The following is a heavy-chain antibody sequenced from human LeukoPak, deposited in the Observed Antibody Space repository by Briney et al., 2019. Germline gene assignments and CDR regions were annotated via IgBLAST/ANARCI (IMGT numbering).Heavy chain of an antibody. D-gene: IGHD1-26*01. CDR3: ARPPRYSGNWFDP. Sequence: SETLSLTCAVSGGSISSSNWWSWVRQPPGKGLEWIGEIYHSGSTNYNPSLKSRVTISVDTSKNQFSLKLSSVTAADTAVYYCARPPRYSGNWFDPWGQGTLVTVSS. V-gene: IGHV4-4*02. J-gene: IGHJ5*02. CDR2: IYHSGST. CDR1: GGSISSSNW.